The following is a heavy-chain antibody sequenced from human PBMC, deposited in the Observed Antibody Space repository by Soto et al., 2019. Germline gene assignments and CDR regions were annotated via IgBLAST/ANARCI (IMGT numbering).Heavy chain of an antibody. CDR3: AKLPMSSSWYWDNWFDP. CDR2: ISGSGGST. V-gene: IGHV3-23*01. CDR1: GFTFSSYA. Sequence: PGGSLRLSCAASGFTFSSYAMSWVRQAPGKGLEWVSAISGSGGSTYYADSVKGRFTISRDNSKNTLYLQMNSLRAEDTAVYYCAKLPMSSSWYWDNWFDPWGQGTLVTVSS. D-gene: IGHD6-13*01. J-gene: IGHJ5*02.